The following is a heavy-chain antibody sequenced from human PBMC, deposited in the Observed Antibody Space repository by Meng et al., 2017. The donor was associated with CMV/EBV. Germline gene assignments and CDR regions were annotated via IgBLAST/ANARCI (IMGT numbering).Heavy chain of an antibody. CDR3: ARRKSAYYYYGMDV. CDR1: GFIFSSYG. Sequence: GGSLRLSCEASGFIFSSYGMHWVRQAPGKGLEWVAVIWYDGSNKYYADSVKGRFTISRDNSKNTLYLQMNSLRAEDTAVYYCARRKSAYYYYGMDVWGQGTTVTVSS. CDR2: IWYDGSNK. J-gene: IGHJ6*02. V-gene: IGHV3-33*01.